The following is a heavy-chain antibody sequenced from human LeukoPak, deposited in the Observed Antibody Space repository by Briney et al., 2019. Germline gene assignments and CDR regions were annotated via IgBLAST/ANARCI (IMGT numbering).Heavy chain of an antibody. CDR3: ARDLTRSSGYLKY. CDR1: GGTFSSYA. Sequence: SVKVSCKASGGTFSSYAISWVRQAPGQGLEWMGRIIPIFGTANYAQKFQGRVTITTDESTSTAYMELSSLRSEGTAVYYCARDLTRSSGYLKYWGQGTLVTVSS. J-gene: IGHJ4*02. D-gene: IGHD3-22*01. CDR2: IIPIFGTA. V-gene: IGHV1-69*05.